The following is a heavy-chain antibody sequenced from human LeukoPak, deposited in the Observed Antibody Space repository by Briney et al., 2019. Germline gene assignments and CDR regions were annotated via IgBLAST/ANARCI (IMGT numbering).Heavy chain of an antibody. CDR1: GYTFTSYG. J-gene: IGHJ6*03. CDR2: ISAYNGNT. CDR3: AREHYYGSGSNYYYYMDV. V-gene: IGHV1-18*01. Sequence: ASVKVSCKASGYTFTSYGISWVRQAPGQGLELMGWISAYNGNTNYAQKLQGRVTMTRDTSTSTVYMELSSLRSEDTAVYYCAREHYYGSGSNYYYYMDVWGKGTTVTISS. D-gene: IGHD3-10*01.